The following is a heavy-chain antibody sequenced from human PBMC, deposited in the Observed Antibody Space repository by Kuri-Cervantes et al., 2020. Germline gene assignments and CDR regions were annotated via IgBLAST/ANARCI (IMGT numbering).Heavy chain of an antibody. J-gene: IGHJ4*02. Sequence: GGSLRLSCAASGFTFSSYAMHWVRQAPGKGLEWVAVISYDESNKYYADSVKGRFTISRDNSKNTLYLQMNSLRAEDTAVYYCAKSFGWYFDYWGQGTLVTVSS. CDR3: AKSFGWYFDY. CDR1: GFTFSSYA. CDR2: ISYDESNK. V-gene: IGHV3-30*01. D-gene: IGHD6-19*01.